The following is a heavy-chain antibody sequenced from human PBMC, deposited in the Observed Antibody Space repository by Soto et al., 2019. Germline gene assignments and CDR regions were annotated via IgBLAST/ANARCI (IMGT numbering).Heavy chain of an antibody. CDR3: ASGRETIFGVVYWFDP. CDR2: IIPIFGTA. J-gene: IGHJ5*02. V-gene: IGHV1-69*01. CDR1: GGTFSSYA. D-gene: IGHD3-3*01. Sequence: QVQLVQSGAEVKKPGYSVKVSCKASGGTFSSYAISWVRQAPGPGLEWMGGIIPIFGTANYAQKFQGRVTSTADESTSTAYMELSSLRSEDTAVYYCASGRETIFGVVYWFDPWGQGTLVTVSS.